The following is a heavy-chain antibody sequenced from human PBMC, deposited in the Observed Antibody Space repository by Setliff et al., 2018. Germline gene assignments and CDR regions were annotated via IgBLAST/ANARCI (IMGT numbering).Heavy chain of an antibody. CDR3: SRLVRFCTKTACQRLSGGEF. D-gene: IGHD2-8*01. CDR2: IASATGKT. CDR1: GYTFNDYG. Sequence: ASVKVSCKTSGYTFNDYGITWVRRVPGRGLEWMGWIASATGKTYSAEKFQDRVTLTTDTSTSTAYLELRSLGSDDTAVYYCSRLVRFCTKTACQRLSGGEFWGQGTLVTVSS. J-gene: IGHJ4*02. V-gene: IGHV1-18*01.